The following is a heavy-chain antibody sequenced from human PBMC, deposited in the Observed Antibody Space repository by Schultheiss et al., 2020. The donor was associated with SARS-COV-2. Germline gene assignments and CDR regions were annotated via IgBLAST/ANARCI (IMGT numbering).Heavy chain of an antibody. CDR1: GGSFSGYY. J-gene: IGHJ3*02. Sequence: SETLSLTCAVYGGSFSGYYWSWIRQPPGKGLEWIGEINHSESTNYNPSLKSRVTISVDTSKNQFSLKLSSVTAADTAVYYCARVEGSMVRGVHDAFDIWGQGTMVTVSS. CDR2: INHSEST. D-gene: IGHD3-10*01. CDR3: ARVEGSMVRGVHDAFDI. V-gene: IGHV4-34*01.